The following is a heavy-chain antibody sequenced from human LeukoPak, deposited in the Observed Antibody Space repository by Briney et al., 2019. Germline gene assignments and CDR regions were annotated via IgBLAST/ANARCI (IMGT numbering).Heavy chain of an antibody. J-gene: IGHJ4*02. CDR1: GGTSSSYA. V-gene: IGHV1-69*05. CDR2: IIPIFGTA. Sequence: SVKVSCKASGGTSSSYAISWVRQAPGQGLEWMGGIIPIFGTANYAQKFQGRVTITTDESTSTAYMELSSLRSEDTAVYYCARSSGTAMVLIYWGQGTLVTVSS. CDR3: ARSSGTAMVLIY. D-gene: IGHD5-18*01.